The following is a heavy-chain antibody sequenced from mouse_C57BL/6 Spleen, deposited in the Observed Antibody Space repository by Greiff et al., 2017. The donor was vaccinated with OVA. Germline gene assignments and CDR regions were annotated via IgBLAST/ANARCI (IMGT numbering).Heavy chain of an antibody. Sequence: QVTLKESGPGILQPSQTLSLSCSFSGFSLSTFGMGVGWIRQPSGKGLEWLAHIWWDDDKYYNPALKSRLTISKDTSKNQLFLKIANVDAADTATYYSARMGDYDGTWYFDVWGTGTTVTVSS. D-gene: IGHD2-4*01. J-gene: IGHJ1*03. CDR2: IWWDDDK. V-gene: IGHV8-8*01. CDR3: ARMGDYDGTWYFDV. CDR1: GFSLSTFGMG.